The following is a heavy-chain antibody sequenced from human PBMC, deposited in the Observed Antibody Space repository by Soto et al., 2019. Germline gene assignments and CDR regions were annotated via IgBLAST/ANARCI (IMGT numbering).Heavy chain of an antibody. J-gene: IGHJ4*02. D-gene: IGHD2-2*01. V-gene: IGHV1-69*13. Sequence: SXKVSFKASGGTXSSYKIAWVRQAPGQGLEWVGGIIPMFNTANHAQKFQGRVTLTADDSTSTAYIELRSLRSEDTAVYYCAKGKLGYCSSTSCALDYWGQGTLGTVSS. CDR3: AKGKLGYCSSTSCALDY. CDR1: GGTXSSYK. CDR2: IIPMFNTA.